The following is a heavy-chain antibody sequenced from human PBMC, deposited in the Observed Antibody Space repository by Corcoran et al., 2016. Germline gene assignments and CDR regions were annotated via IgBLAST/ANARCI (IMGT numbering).Heavy chain of an antibody. CDR3: AKRKREDCSGGSCYQYYYYGMDV. Sequence: EVQLVESGGGLVKPGGSLRLSCAASGFTFSSYSMNWVRQAPGKGLEWVSSISSSSSYIYYADSVKGRFTISRDNAKNALYLQMNSLRAEDTAVYYCAKRKREDCSGGSCYQYYYYGMDVWGQGTTVTVSS. CDR2: ISSSSSYI. CDR1: GFTFSSYS. J-gene: IGHJ6*02. D-gene: IGHD2-15*01. V-gene: IGHV3-21*01.